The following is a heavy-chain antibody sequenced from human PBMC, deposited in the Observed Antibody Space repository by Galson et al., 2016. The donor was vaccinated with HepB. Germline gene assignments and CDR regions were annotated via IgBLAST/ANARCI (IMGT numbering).Heavy chain of an antibody. Sequence: SETLSLTCTVSGGSISSYYWTWIRQPPGKDLEWIGYIYYTGSAKYNPSLKCRVTMAVETSKNTFSLEVTSVTAADPAVYFCARERPGSSASGSHVDPWGQGALVIVSS. V-gene: IGHV4-59*01. J-gene: IGHJ5*02. CDR1: GGSISSYY. CDR3: ARERPGSSASGSHVDP. D-gene: IGHD3-10*01. CDR2: IYYTGSA.